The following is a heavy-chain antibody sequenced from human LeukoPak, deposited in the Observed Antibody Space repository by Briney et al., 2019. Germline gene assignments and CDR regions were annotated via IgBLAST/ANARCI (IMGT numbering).Heavy chain of an antibody. CDR2: INHSGST. J-gene: IGHJ4*02. CDR3: ATIPKGSSGWFSEDY. V-gene: IGHV4-34*01. D-gene: IGHD6-19*01. CDR1: GGSFSGYY. Sequence: SETLSLTCAVYGGSFSGYYWSWIRQPPGKGLEWIGEINHSGSTNYNPSLKSRVTISVDTSKNQFSLKLSSVTAADTAVYYCATIPKGSSGWFSEDYWGQGTLVTVSS.